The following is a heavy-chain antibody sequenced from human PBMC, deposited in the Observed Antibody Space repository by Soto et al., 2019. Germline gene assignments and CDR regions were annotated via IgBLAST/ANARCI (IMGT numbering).Heavy chain of an antibody. D-gene: IGHD3-10*01. V-gene: IGHV4-4*07. Sequence: QVQLQESGPGLVKPSETLSLTCSVSGASMNTYFWSWIRQPAGKGLEWIGRVYTSGTTNYNPSLKSRGTMAVDTSKQQVSLKLISLTAADTGLYYCARDEPDTGEGFDIWGQGTMVTVSS. CDR2: VYTSGTT. CDR3: ARDEPDTGEGFDI. J-gene: IGHJ3*02. CDR1: GASMNTYF.